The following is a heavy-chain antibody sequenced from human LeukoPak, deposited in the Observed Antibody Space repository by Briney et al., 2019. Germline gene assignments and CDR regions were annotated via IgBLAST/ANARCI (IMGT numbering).Heavy chain of an antibody. D-gene: IGHD3-10*01. CDR3: ARCANYYGSGSYSVWGYFDY. J-gene: IGHJ4*02. CDR1: GGSISSYY. Sequence: PSETLSLTCTVSGGSISSYYWSWIRQPAGKGLEWIGRIYTSGSTNYNPSLKSRVTMSVDTSKNQFSLKLSSVTAADTAVYYCARCANYYGSGSYSVWGYFDYWGQGTLVTVSS. CDR2: IYTSGST. V-gene: IGHV4-4*07.